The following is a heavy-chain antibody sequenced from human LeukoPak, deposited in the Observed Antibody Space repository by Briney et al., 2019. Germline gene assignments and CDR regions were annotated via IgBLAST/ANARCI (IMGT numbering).Heavy chain of an antibody. J-gene: IGHJ5*02. D-gene: IGHD3-22*01. CDR1: GGSISSRSYY. V-gene: IGHV4-39*01. CDR3: ARHAGGYYDSSNWFDP. Sequence: SETLSLTCTVSGGSISSRSYYWGWIRQPPGKGLEWIGSIYYSGSTYYNPFLKSRVTISVDTPKNQFSLKLSSVTAADTAVYYCARHAGGYYDSSNWFDPWGQGTLVTVSS. CDR2: IYYSGST.